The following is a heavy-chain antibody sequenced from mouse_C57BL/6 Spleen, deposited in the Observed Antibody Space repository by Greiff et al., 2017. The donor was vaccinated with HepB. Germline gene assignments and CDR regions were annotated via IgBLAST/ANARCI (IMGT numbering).Heavy chain of an antibody. CDR2: ISDGGSYT. J-gene: IGHJ2*01. D-gene: IGHD1-1*01. CDR1: GFTFSDYY. CDR3: ARVPHYYGSSYDY. V-gene: IGHV5-12*01. Sequence: EVKLMESGGGLVQPGGSLKLSCAASGFTFSDYYMYWVRQTPEKRLEWVAYISDGGSYTYYPDNVKGRFTISRDNAKNNLYLQMSHLKSEDTAMYYCARVPHYYGSSYDYWGQGTTLTVSS.